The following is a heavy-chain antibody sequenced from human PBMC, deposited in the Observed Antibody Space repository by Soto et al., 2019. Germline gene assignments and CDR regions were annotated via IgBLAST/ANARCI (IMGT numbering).Heavy chain of an antibody. CDR1: GFTVSSDG. D-gene: IGHD1-26*01. J-gene: IGHJ4*02. CDR2: ISASGGRA. CDR3: AKQVVDTTIFDS. V-gene: IGHV3-23*01. Sequence: PVGSLRLSLEASGFTVSSDGIIWVLPAPGKGLEWVSGISASGGRANYADSVKGRFTISRDNSKNTLNLQMNGLRGEDTAVYYCAKQVVDTTIFDSWGPGTLVTVSS.